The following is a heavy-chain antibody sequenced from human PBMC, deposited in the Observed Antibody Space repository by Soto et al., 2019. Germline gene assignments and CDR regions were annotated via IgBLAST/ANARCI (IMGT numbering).Heavy chain of an antibody. CDR3: AREVQVHTPAFVY. CDR2: ISPMFGAA. D-gene: IGHD3-10*01. Sequence: QVQLVQSGAEMKKPGSSVKVSCQSSGGTFNTYAMNWVRQAPGQGPEWMGDISPMFGAANYAPKFQGRVTIAGDEGTGTSYMQLSSLTSEDTALYFCAREVQVHTPAFVYWGQGTLVTVSS. CDR1: GGTFNTYA. V-gene: IGHV1-69*19. J-gene: IGHJ4*02.